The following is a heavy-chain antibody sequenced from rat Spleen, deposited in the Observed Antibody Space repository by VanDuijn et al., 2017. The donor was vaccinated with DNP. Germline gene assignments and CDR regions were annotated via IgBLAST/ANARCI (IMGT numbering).Heavy chain of an antibody. CDR3: TTWGWLLGLDA. V-gene: IGHV5S13*01. D-gene: IGHD1-12*03. CDR2: ISTVGDNG. CDR1: GFSFRNYG. J-gene: IGHJ4*01. Sequence: EVQLVESGGGLVQPGRSLKLSCAASGFSFRNYGMAWVRQTPTKGLEWVASISTVGDNGVYRDSVKGRFSLSRDNAKNSLYLQMDSLRSEDTATYYCTTWGWLLGLDAWGQGTSVTVSS.